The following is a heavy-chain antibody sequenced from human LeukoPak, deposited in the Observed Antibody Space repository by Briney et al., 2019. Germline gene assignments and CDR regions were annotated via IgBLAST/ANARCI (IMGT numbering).Heavy chain of an antibody. CDR3: AKLSVYEIWFGEILDAYFDD. J-gene: IGHJ4*02. CDR2: FSGSGLST. V-gene: IGHV3-23*01. CDR1: GFTFSSYA. D-gene: IGHD3-10*01. Sequence: GGSERLSCAASGFTFSSYAMSWVRQAPGKGLEWVSAFSGSGLSTYYADSVNGRFTISRDNSKNTLYLQMNSLRAEDTAVYYCAKLSVYEIWFGEILDAYFDDWGQGTLVRVSS.